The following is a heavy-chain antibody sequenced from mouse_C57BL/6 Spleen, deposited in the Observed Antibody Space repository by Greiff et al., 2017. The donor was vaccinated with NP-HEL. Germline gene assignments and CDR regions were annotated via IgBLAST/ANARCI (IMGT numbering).Heavy chain of an antibody. V-gene: IGHV10-1*01. J-gene: IGHJ2*01. CDR1: GFSFNTYA. Sequence: DVQLQESGGGLVQPKGSLKLSCAASGFSFNTYAMNWVRQAPGKGLEWVARIRSKSNNYATYYADSVKDRFTISRDDSESMLYLQMNNLKTEDTAMYYCVRDGYYLFDYWGQGTTLTVSS. CDR2: IRSKSNNYAT. D-gene: IGHD2-3*01. CDR3: VRDGYYLFDY.